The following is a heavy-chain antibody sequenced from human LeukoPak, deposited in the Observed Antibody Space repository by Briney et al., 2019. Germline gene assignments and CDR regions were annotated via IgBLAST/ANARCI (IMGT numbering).Heavy chain of an antibody. J-gene: IGHJ4*02. V-gene: IGHV4-59*01. CDR2: IYSSGST. D-gene: IGHD3-10*01. CDR1: DGSINSYY. CDR3: ARAMVRGLITAAFDY. Sequence: SETLSLTCTVSDGSINSYYWSWIRQPPGKGLEWIGYIYSSGSTSYNPSLKSRATISVDTSKNQFSLKLSSVTAADTAVYYCARAMVRGLITAAFDYWGQGTLVTVSS.